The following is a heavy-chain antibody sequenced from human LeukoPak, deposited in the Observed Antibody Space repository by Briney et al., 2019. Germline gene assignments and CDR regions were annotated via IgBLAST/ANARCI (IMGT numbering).Heavy chain of an antibody. J-gene: IGHJ3*02. CDR3: TTVDELVGATIDAFDI. CDR1: GFTFSNAW. D-gene: IGHD1-26*01. Sequence: PGGSLRLSCAASGFTFSNAWMSWVRQAPGKGLEWVGRIKSKTDGGTTDYAAPVKGRFTISRDDSKNTLYLQMNSLKTEDTAVYYCTTVDELVGATIDAFDIWGQGTMATVSS. CDR2: IKSKTDGGTT. V-gene: IGHV3-15*01.